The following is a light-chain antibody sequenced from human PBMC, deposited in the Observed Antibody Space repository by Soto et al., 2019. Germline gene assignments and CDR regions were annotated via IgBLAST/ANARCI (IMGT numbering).Light chain of an antibody. V-gene: IGKV4-1*01. J-gene: IGKJ1*01. Sequence: DIVLTQSPDSVAVSLGERATINCKSSQSVLFSINQKNYLAWYHQKPGQPPKLLIYSASIRESGVPTRFSGSGSGTNFTLTISSLQAEDAAVYYCQQYYTPPPTFGLGTKVEVK. CDR1: QSVLFSINQKNY. CDR2: SAS. CDR3: QQYYTPPPT.